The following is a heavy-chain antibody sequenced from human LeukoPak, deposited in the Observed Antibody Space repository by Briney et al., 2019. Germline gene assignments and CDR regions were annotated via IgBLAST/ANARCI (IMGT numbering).Heavy chain of an antibody. Sequence: PSETLSLTCAVYGGSFSGYYWSWIRQPPGKGLEWIGEINHSGSTNYNPSLKSRVTISVDTSKNQFSLKLSSVTAADTAVYYCARSSPYSSIAPFDYWGQGTLVTVSS. V-gene: IGHV4-34*01. CDR3: ARSSPYSSIAPFDY. CDR2: INHSGST. CDR1: GGSFSGYY. J-gene: IGHJ4*02. D-gene: IGHD6-13*01.